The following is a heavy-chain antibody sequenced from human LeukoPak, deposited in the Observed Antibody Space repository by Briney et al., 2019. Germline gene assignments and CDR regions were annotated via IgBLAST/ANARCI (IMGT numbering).Heavy chain of an antibody. CDR1: GGSISSSSYY. CDR2: IYYSGST. D-gene: IGHD1-1*01. CDR3: ARSRYNWNDGAFDI. J-gene: IGHJ3*02. V-gene: IGHV4-39*07. Sequence: SETLSLTCTVSGGSISSSSYYWGWIRQPPGKGLEWIGSIYYSGSTYYNPSLKSRVTISVDTSKNQFSLKLNSVTAADTAVYYCARSRYNWNDGAFDIWGQGTMVTVSS.